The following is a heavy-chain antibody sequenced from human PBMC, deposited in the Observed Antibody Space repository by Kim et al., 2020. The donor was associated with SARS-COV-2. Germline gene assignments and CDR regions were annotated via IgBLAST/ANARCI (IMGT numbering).Heavy chain of an antibody. J-gene: IGHJ6*02. CDR1: GYTFTSYA. CDR3: ARDGDIVVVPAAISPYYYYYGMDV. V-gene: IGHV7-4-1*02. CDR2: INTNTGNP. D-gene: IGHD2-2*01. Sequence: ASVKVSCKASGYTFTSYAMNWVRQAPGQGLEWMGWINTNTGNPTYAQGFTGRFVFSLDTSVSTAYLQISSLKAEDTAVYYCARDGDIVVVPAAISPYYYYYGMDVWGQGTTVTVSS.